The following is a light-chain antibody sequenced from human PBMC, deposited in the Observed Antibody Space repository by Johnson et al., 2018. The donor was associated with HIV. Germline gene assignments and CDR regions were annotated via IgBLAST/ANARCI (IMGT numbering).Light chain of an antibody. CDR1: SSNIGSNY. CDR3: GTWDNSLIPRYV. V-gene: IGLV1-51*01. CDR2: DNS. Sequence: QSVLTQPPSVSAAPGQRVTISCSGSSSNIGSNYVSWYQQLPGTAPKLLIYDNSKRPSKIPDRFSGSKSGTSATLGITGLQTGDEADYYCGTWDNSLIPRYVFGTGTKVTVL. J-gene: IGLJ1*01.